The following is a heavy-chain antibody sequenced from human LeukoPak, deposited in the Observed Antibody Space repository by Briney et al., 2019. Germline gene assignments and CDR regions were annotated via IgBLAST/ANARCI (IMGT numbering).Heavy chain of an antibody. CDR1: GGSISSYY. V-gene: IGHV4-4*07. J-gene: IGHJ6*03. D-gene: IGHD2-2*01. Sequence: PSETLSLTCTVSGGSISSYYWSWIRQPAGKGLEWIGRIYTSGSTNYNPSLKSRVTISVDKSKNQFSLKLSSVTAADTAVYYCAREIVVVPAAMRGGYYYCMDVWGKGTTVTVSS. CDR2: IYTSGST. CDR3: AREIVVVPAAMRGGYYYCMDV.